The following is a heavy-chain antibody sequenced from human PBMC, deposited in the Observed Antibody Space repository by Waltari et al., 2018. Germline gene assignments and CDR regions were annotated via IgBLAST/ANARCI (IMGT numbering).Heavy chain of an antibody. CDR1: GFPIKSGYY. Sequence: QVQLQESGPGLARPSETLSLSCAVSGFPIKSGYYWAWVRQPPGEGLEWIASAFRNRYKYYNPSLQSRVTISRDTSKNQTSLQLTSVTAADTALYYCVRPMYDSSDQGLAFDLWGQGTMVTVSS. J-gene: IGHJ3*01. CDR2: AFRNRYK. V-gene: IGHV4-38-2*01. CDR3: VRPMYDSSDQGLAFDL. D-gene: IGHD3-22*01.